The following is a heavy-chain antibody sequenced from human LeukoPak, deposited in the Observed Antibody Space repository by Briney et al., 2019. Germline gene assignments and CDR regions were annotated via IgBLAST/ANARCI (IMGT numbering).Heavy chain of an antibody. D-gene: IGHD2-15*01. V-gene: IGHV1-69*01. J-gene: IGHJ4*02. CDR3: ARGMNGRYCSGGSCYSLVDY. CDR1: GGTFSSYA. Sequence: SVKVSCKASGGTFSSYAISWVRQAPGQGLEWMGGIIPIFGTANYAQKFQGRVTITADESTSTAYMELSSLRSEDTAVYYCARGMNGRYCSGGSCYSLVDYWGQGTLVTVSS. CDR2: IIPIFGTA.